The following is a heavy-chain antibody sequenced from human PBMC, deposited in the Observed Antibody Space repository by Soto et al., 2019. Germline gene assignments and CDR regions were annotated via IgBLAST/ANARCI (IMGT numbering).Heavy chain of an antibody. V-gene: IGHV3-7*01. Sequence: GGSLRLSCAASGFTFSTYWMSWVRQAPGKGLEWVANINEDGSETYYVDSVKGRITISRDNAKNSLYLQMNSLTAEDTAVYYCARDYSSYGPFDYWGQGTLVTVSS. CDR3: ARDYSSYGPFDY. D-gene: IGHD5-18*01. CDR1: GFTFSTYW. CDR2: INEDGSET. J-gene: IGHJ4*02.